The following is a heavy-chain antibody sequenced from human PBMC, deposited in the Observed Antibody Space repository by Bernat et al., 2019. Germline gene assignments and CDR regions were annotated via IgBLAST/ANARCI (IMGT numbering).Heavy chain of an antibody. CDR2: IWYDGSNK. CDR3: ARIGDHGSYYCDY. Sequence: QLQLVESGGGVVQPGRSLRLSCAASGFTFSSYGMHWVRQAPGKGLEWVSVIWYDGSNKYYADSVKGRFTISRDNSKNTLYLQMNSLRAEDTAVYYCARIGDHGSYYCDYWGQGTLVTVSS. CDR1: GFTFSSYG. V-gene: IGHV3-33*01. D-gene: IGHD2-21*02. J-gene: IGHJ4*02.